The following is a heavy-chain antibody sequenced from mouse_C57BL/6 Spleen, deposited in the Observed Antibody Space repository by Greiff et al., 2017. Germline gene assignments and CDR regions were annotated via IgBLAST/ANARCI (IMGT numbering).Heavy chain of an antibody. V-gene: IGHV1-63*01. Sequence: VKLVESGAELVRPGTSVKMSCKASGYTFTNYWIGWAKQRPGHGLEWIGDIYPGGGYTNYNEKFKGKATLTADKSSSTAYLQFSSLTSEDSAIYYCAGSEKSDGYYEGYYCDYWGQGTTLTVSS. D-gene: IGHD2-3*01. J-gene: IGHJ2*01. CDR2: IYPGGGYT. CDR3: AGSEKSDGYYEGYYCDY. CDR1: GYTFTNYW.